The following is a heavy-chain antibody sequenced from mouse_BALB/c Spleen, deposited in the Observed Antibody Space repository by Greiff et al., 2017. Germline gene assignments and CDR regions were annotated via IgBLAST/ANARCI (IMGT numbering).Heavy chain of an antibody. CDR3: ARTGGKNYAMDY. D-gene: IGHD1-1*02. CDR2: ISSGGSYT. Sequence: EVKLVESGGGLVKPGGSLNLSCAASGFTFSSYALSWVRQSPEKRLEWVAEISSGGSYTYYPDTVPGRFTISRDNAKNTLYLEMSSLRSEDTAMYYCARTGGKNYAMDYWGQGTSVTVSS. V-gene: IGHV5-9-4*01. CDR1: GFTFSSYA. J-gene: IGHJ4*01.